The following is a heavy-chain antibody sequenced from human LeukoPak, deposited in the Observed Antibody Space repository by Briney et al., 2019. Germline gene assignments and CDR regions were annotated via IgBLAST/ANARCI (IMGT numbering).Heavy chain of an antibody. CDR3: AKDEGHCSGGSCYRQDY. CDR1: GFTFSTYG. CDR2: IPYDGSNK. Sequence: GGSLRLSCAASGFTFSTYGMHWVRQAPGKGPGWVAVIPYDGSNKYYAASVKGRFTISRDNSKNTLYLQMNSLRAEDTAVYYCAKDEGHCSGGSCYRQDYWGQGTLVTVSS. V-gene: IGHV3-30*18. D-gene: IGHD2-15*01. J-gene: IGHJ4*02.